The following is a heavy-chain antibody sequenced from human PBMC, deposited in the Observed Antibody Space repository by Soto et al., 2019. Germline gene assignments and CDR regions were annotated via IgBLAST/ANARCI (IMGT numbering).Heavy chain of an antibody. CDR2: IIPIFGTA. CDR1: GGTFSSYA. D-gene: IGHD3-16*02. V-gene: IGHV1-69*12. Sequence: QVQLVQSGAEVKKPGSSVKVSCKASGGTFSSYAISWVRQAPGQGLEWMGGIIPIFGTANYAQKFQGRVTITAGESTSTAYMELSSLRSEDTAVYYCSIRLGELSLGPFDYWGQGTLVTVSS. J-gene: IGHJ4*02. CDR3: SIRLGELSLGPFDY.